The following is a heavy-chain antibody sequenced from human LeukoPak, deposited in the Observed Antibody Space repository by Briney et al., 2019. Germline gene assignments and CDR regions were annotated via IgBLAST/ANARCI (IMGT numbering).Heavy chain of an antibody. Sequence: GSLRLSCAASGFTFSSYSMNWVRQPPGKGLEWIGSIYYSGSTYYNPSLKSRVTISVDTSKNQFSLKLSSVTAADTAVYYCARTDIVATMGYYFDYWGQGTLVTVSS. CDR1: GFTFSSYS. CDR2: IYYSGST. V-gene: IGHV4-39*07. D-gene: IGHD5-12*01. CDR3: ARTDIVATMGYYFDY. J-gene: IGHJ4*02.